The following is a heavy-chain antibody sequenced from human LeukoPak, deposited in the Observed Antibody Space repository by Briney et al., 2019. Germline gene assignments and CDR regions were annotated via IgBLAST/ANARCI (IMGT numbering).Heavy chain of an antibody. CDR2: INSNDDK. J-gene: IGHJ4*02. D-gene: IGHD5-24*01. CDR3: AHRRSGMGSIFFDS. V-gene: IGHV2-5*01. CDR1: GFSLSTSGVV. Sequence: SCPTLENPTQTLTLTCTCSGFSLSTSGVVVVWIRQPPGQGLEWLALINSNDDKRYRPSLKSRLTITKDTSKNQVILTMTNMDPVDTATYYCAHRRSGMGSIFFDSWGQGTPVSVSS.